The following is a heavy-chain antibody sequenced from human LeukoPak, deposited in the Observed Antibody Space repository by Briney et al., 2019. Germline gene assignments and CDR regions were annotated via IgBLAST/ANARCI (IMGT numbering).Heavy chain of an antibody. CDR1: GFTFSSYW. J-gene: IGHJ6*02. V-gene: IGHV3-7*01. CDR2: IKQDGSEK. D-gene: IGHD3-10*01. CDR3: ARYFGDPQGMDV. Sequence: GGSLRLSCAVSGFTFSSYWMSWVRQAPGKGLEWVANIKQDGSEKYYVDSVKGRFTISRDNAKNSLYLQMNSLRDEDTAVYYCARYFGDPQGMDVWGQGTTVTVSS.